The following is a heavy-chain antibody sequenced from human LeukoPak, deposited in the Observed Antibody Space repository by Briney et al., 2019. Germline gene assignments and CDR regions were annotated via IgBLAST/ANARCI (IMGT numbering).Heavy chain of an antibody. Sequence: SQTLSLTRTVSGGSISSDDYHWSWIRQPAGKGLEWIGRIYPSGNTNYNPSLKSRVTISVDTSKNRFSLKLSSVTAADTAMYYCARVFGGPVSRRFDPWGQGTLVTVSS. CDR3: ARVFGGPVSRRFDP. CDR1: GGSISSDDYH. CDR2: IYPSGNT. D-gene: IGHD4-23*01. V-gene: IGHV4-61*02. J-gene: IGHJ5*02.